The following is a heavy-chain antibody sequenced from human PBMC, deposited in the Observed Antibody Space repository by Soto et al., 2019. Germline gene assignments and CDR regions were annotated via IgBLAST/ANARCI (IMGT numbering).Heavy chain of an antibody. CDR2: MYNTGST. D-gene: IGHD2-21*02. Sequence: QVQLQESGPGLVKPSETLSLTCTVSGGTISRYYWSWIRQPPGKGLEWIGYMYNTGSTVYNPSFKSRVPISVXXSXNXXSLKLNSVTAADTAVYYCARDLWGYCGTDCYPLDVWGQGTTVTVSS. V-gene: IGHV4-59*01. CDR3: ARDLWGYCGTDCYPLDV. J-gene: IGHJ6*02. CDR1: GGTISRYY.